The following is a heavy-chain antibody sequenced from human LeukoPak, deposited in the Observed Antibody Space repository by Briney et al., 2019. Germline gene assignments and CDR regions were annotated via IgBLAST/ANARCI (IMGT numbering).Heavy chain of an antibody. D-gene: IGHD3-3*01. CDR3: ARDSRYYDFWSGYVDY. CDR1: GGSISFYY. Sequence: PSETLSLTCTVSGGSISFYYWTWIRQSAAKGLEWIGRIYTGGNTNYNPSLKSRATLSIDTSKNQFSLMLTSVTAADTAVYYCARDSRYYDFWSGYVDYWGQGILVTVSS. J-gene: IGHJ4*02. CDR2: IYTGGNT. V-gene: IGHV4-4*07.